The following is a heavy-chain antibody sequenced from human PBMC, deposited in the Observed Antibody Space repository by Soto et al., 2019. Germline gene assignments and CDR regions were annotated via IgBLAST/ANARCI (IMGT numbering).Heavy chain of an antibody. D-gene: IGHD3-22*01. J-gene: IGHJ4*02. Sequence: PGESLKISCKATAYSFSNYWIAWVRQLPGKGLEWMGIIYPGDSDTRYSPSFEGQVTISADKSITTAYLQWSSLKASDTAMYYCATGGYYYWGQRTLVTVSS. CDR3: ATGGYYY. CDR1: AYSFSNYW. CDR2: IYPGDSDT. V-gene: IGHV5-51*01.